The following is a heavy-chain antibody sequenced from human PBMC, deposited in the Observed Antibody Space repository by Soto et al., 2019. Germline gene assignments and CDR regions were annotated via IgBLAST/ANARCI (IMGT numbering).Heavy chain of an antibody. CDR2: IYYSGST. J-gene: IGHJ5*02. CDR1: GDSISRYY. CDR3: AREPTPVDSSGSWFDP. V-gene: IGHV4-59*01. Sequence: SETLSLTCTVSGDSISRYYWSWIRQPPGKGLEWIGYIYYSGSTNYNPSLKSRVTISVDTSKNQFSLRLSSVTAADTAVYYCAREPTPVDSSGSWFDPWGQGTLVTVSS. D-gene: IGHD3-22*01.